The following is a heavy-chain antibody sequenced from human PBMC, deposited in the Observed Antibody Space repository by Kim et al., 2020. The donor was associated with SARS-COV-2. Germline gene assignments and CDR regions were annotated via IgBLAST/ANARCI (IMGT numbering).Heavy chain of an antibody. CDR1: GFTLSGSS. CDR3: AREYYGYMDV. Sequence: GGSLRLSCAASGFTLSGSSMHWVRQAPGKGLEFVSVISGNGDNTGYANSVKGRFTISRDDSKNTVYLQMGSLRGEDMAVYYCAREYYGYMDVWGKGTTVT. V-gene: IGHV3-64*01. CDR2: ISGNGDNT. J-gene: IGHJ6*03.